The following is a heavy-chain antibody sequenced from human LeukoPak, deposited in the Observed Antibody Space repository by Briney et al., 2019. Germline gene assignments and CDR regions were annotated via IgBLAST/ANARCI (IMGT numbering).Heavy chain of an antibody. D-gene: IGHD3-10*01. V-gene: IGHV3-53*01. CDR1: GFIVSSKY. J-gene: IGHJ3*02. CDR2: IYSGGST. Sequence: PGGSLRLSCAASGFIVSSKYMSWVRRAPGKGLEWVSVIYSGGSTYYADSVKGRFTISRDKSKNTLYLQMNSLRAEDTAVYYCARALMVRGVIGAFDIWGQGTMVTVSS. CDR3: ARALMVRGVIGAFDI.